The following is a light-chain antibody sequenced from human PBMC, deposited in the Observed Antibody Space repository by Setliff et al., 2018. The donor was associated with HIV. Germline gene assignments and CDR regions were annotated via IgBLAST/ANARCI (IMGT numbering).Light chain of an antibody. J-gene: IGLJ3*02. CDR2: DVS. CDR1: SSDVGGYNY. CDR3: NSYTTRSPLGV. V-gene: IGLV2-14*03. Sequence: QSALTQPASVSGSPGQSITISCTGTSSDVGGYNYVAWYQQHPGKAPKLIMFDVSNRPSGVSNRFSGSKSGNTASLTTSGLQAEDEADYYCNSYTTRSPLGVFGRGTKVTVL.